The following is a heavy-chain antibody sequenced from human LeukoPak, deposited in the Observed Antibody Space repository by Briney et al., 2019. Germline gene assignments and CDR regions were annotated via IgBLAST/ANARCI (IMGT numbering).Heavy chain of an antibody. CDR3: AREGAAGTLIAFDI. J-gene: IGHJ3*02. CDR2: IIPIFGTA. CDR1: RGTFISYA. V-gene: IGHV1-69*05. D-gene: IGHD6-13*01. Sequence: ASLSVSCTASRGTFISYAISWGRQAPGQGLGWMGGIIPIFGTANYAQKFQGRVTITTDESTSTAYMELSSLRSEDTAVYYCAREGAAGTLIAFDIWGQGTMVSVSS.